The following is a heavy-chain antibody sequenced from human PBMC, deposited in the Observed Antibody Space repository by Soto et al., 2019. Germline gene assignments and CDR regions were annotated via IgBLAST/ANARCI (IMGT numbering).Heavy chain of an antibody. CDR3: ARRRGESYYGLDY. CDR2: MKGYSGNQ. CDR1: GYNFNNYE. J-gene: IGHJ4*02. D-gene: IGHD1-26*01. Sequence: QVQLRQSGAEVKKPGASLKISCKASGYNFNNYEINWVRQAPAQGLEWMGWMKGYSGNQLYAQNFQGRLTLTRDTSTNTAYLELTSLAYEATAIYVCARRRGESYYGLDYWGQGTLVTVSS. V-gene: IGHV1-8*01.